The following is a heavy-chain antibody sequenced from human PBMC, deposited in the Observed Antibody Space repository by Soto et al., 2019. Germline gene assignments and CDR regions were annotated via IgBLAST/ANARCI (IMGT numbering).Heavy chain of an antibody. J-gene: IGHJ6*02. CDR2: ISAYNGNT. Sequence: GASVKVSCKASGYTFTIYGISWVRQAPGQGLEWMGWISAYNGNTNYAQKLQGRVTMTTDTSTSTAYMELRSLRSDDTAVYYCARDQRIAARPNYYYGMDVWGQGTTVTVSS. CDR3: ARDQRIAARPNYYYGMDV. D-gene: IGHD6-6*01. CDR1: GYTFTIYG. V-gene: IGHV1-18*01.